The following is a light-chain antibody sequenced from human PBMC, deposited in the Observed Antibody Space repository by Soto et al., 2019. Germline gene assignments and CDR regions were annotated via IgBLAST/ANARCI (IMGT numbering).Light chain of an antibody. J-gene: IGKJ1*01. V-gene: IGKV3-20*01. CDR2: GAS. CDR3: QQYGSSPRT. CDR1: QSVSSSY. Sequence: EIVLTQSPGTLSLSAWESATLSCRAGQSVSSSYLAWYQQKPGQAPRLLIYGASSRAAGIPDRFSGSGSGTDFTLTISRLEPEDFAVYYCQQYGSSPRTFGQGTKVDIK.